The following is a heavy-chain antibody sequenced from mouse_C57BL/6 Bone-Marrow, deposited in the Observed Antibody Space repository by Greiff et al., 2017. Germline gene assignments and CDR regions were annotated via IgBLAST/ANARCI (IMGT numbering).Heavy chain of an antibody. CDR3: AIYSNYEGAWFAY. J-gene: IGHJ3*01. V-gene: IGHV5-6*01. D-gene: IGHD2-5*01. CDR2: ISSGGSYT. Sequence: EVHLVESGGDLVKPGGSLKLSCAASGFTFSSYGMSWVRPTPDKRLEWVATISSGGSYTYYPDSVKGRFTISRYNAKNTLYLQMSSLKSEDTAMYYWAIYSNYEGAWFAYWGQGTLVTLSA. CDR1: GFTFSSYG.